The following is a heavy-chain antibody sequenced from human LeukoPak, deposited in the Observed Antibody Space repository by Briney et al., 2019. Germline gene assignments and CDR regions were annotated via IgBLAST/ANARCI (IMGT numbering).Heavy chain of an antibody. V-gene: IGHV4-59*08. CDR1: GGSITNSY. D-gene: IGHD6-13*01. J-gene: IGHJ4*02. Sequence: SETLSLTCTVSGGSITNSYWNWIRQSPGKGLGCLGYINYSGSTNSTPPRKGRVTISVDTSTTQLSLNLSSVSAAATDLYYCGRHGTVGFDYWGQGTLVTVSS. CDR3: GRHGTVGFDY. CDR2: INYSGST.